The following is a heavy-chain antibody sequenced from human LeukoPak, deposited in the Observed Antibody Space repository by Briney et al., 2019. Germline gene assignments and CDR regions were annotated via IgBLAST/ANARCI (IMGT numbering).Heavy chain of an antibody. Sequence: SVKVSCKASGGTFSSYAISWVRQAPGQGLEWMGGIIPIFGTANYAQKFQGRVTITADESTSTAYMELRSLRSDDTAVYYCARIFLSVVAPKRWFDPWGQGTLVTVSS. D-gene: IGHD4-23*01. V-gene: IGHV1-69*13. CDR2: IIPIFGTA. J-gene: IGHJ5*02. CDR1: GGTFSSYA. CDR3: ARIFLSVVAPKRWFDP.